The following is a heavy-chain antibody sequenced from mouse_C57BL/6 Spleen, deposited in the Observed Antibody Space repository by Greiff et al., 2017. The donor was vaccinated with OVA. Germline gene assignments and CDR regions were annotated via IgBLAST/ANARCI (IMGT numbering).Heavy chain of an antibody. Sequence: EVKLMESGPGLVKPSQSLSLTCSVTGYSITSGYYWNWIRQFPGNKLEWMGYISYDGSNNYNPSLKNRISITRDTSKNQFFLKLNSVTTEDTATYYCARDHYGIPYFDYWGQGTTLTVSS. CDR3: ARDHYGIPYFDY. V-gene: IGHV3-6*01. D-gene: IGHD2-1*01. CDR1: GYSITSGYY. J-gene: IGHJ2*01. CDR2: ISYDGSN.